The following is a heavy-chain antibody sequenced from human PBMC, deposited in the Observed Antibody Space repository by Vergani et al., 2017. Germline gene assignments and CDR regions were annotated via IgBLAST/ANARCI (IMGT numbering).Heavy chain of an antibody. D-gene: IGHD2-2*01. J-gene: IGHJ6*04. V-gene: IGHV3-30*18. CDR3: AKVERYGSSTSCVYYYYYGMDG. CDR2: ISYDGSNK. CDR1: GFTFSSYG. Sequence: QVQLVESGGGVVQPGRSLRLSCAASGFTFSSYGMHWVRQAPGKGLEWVAVISYDGSNKSYADSVKGRFTISRDNSKNTLYLQMNSLRAEDTAVYNGAKVERYGSSTSCVYYYYYGMDGWDGGTTVTVSS.